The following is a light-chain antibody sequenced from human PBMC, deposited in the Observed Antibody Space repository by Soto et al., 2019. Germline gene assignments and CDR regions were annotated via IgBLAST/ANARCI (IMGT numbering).Light chain of an antibody. J-gene: IGKJ4*01. CDR1: QGISSY. Sequence: IPLTQSPSSLSASVGDRVTITCRASQGISSYLAWYQQKPGKAPKLLIYAASTLQSGVPSRFSGSGSGTDFTLTISSLQPEDFATYDCQQLNSYPLTCGGGTKVQIK. V-gene: IGKV1-9*01. CDR3: QQLNSYPLT. CDR2: AAS.